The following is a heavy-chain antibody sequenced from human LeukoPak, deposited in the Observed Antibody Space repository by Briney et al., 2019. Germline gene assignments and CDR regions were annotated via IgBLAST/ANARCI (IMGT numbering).Heavy chain of an antibody. CDR2: TYYRSRWYN. CDR3: ARSARGSIDY. V-gene: IGHV6-1*01. CDR1: GDSVSSNSAG. Sequence: SQTLSLTCAISGDSVSSNSAGWNWIRQSPSRGLEWLGRTYYRSRWYNDHTISVEGRITINPDTSKNQFSLQLTSVTPEDTAVYYCARSARGSIDYWGQGTLVTVSS. J-gene: IGHJ4*02. D-gene: IGHD5-12*01.